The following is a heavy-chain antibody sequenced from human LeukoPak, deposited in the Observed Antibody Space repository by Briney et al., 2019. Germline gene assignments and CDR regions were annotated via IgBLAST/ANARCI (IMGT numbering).Heavy chain of an antibody. Sequence: PSETLSLTCAVYGGSFSGYYWGWIRQPPGTGLQWCGEITHNGYTNYNPALKSRVTISIDTSKNEFSLKVSSVTAADMAIYYCAASGGPINWFDPWGQGTLVTVSS. D-gene: IGHD3-10*01. V-gene: IGHV4-34*01. CDR2: ITHNGYT. J-gene: IGHJ5*02. CDR1: GGSFSGYY. CDR3: AASGGPINWFDP.